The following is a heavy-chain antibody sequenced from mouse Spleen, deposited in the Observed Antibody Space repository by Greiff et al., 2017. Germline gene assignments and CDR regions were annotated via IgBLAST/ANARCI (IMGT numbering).Heavy chain of an antibody. V-gene: IGHV1-7*01. Sequence: QVQLKQSGAELAKPGASVKLSCKASGYTFTSYWMHWVKQRPGQGLEWIGYINPSSGYTKYNQKFKDKATLTADKSSSTAYMHLSSLTYEDSAVYYCAKYDYECWYFDVWGAGTTVTVSS. CDR3: AKYDYECWYFDV. CDR1: GYTFTSYW. D-gene: IGHD2-4*01. J-gene: IGHJ1*01. CDR2: INPSSGYT.